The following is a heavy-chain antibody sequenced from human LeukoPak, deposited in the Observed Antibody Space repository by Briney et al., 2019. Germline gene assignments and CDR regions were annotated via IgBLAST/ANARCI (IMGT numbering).Heavy chain of an antibody. CDR1: GGSISSYY. J-gene: IGHJ6*02. CDR2: IYTSGST. V-gene: IGHV4-4*07. CDR3: ARGQYYYGSGPPRAYYYYGMDV. D-gene: IGHD3-10*01. Sequence: SETLSLTCTVSGGSISSYYWSWIRQPAGKGLEWIGRIYTSGSTNYNPSLKSRVTMSVDTSKNQFSLKLSSVTAADTAVYYCARGQYYYGSGPPRAYYYYGMDVWGQGTTVTVSS.